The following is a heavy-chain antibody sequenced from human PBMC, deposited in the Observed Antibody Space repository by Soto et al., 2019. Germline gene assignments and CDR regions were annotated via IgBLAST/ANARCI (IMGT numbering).Heavy chain of an antibody. J-gene: IGHJ4*02. D-gene: IGHD4-17*01. Sequence: SETLSLTCTVSGGSVSSGSYYWSWIRQPPGKGLEWIGYIYYSGSTNYNPSLKSRVTISVDTSKNQFSLKLSSVTAADTAGYFGANYPTTVNSDNWGQETLVMVSS. V-gene: IGHV4-61*01. CDR3: ANYPTTVNSDN. CDR1: GGSVSSGSYY. CDR2: IYYSGST.